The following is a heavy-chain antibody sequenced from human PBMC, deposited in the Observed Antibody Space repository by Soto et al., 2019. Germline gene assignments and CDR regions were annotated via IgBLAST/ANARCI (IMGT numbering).Heavy chain of an antibody. CDR3: ARGGYSSTWSNLLDRSGLDV. D-gene: IGHD6-13*01. V-gene: IGHV1-69*06. CDR2: IVPRFRTT. CDR1: GGTFSSYA. J-gene: IGHJ6*04. Sequence: QVQLVQSGAEAKKPGSSVKVSCKTSGGTFSSYAISWVRQSPGQGLECMGGIVPRFRTTNYAQKFQGRVTITADTSTDTVYMELSGLRSGDTAVYYCARGGYSSTWSNLLDRSGLDVWGEGTTVTVSS.